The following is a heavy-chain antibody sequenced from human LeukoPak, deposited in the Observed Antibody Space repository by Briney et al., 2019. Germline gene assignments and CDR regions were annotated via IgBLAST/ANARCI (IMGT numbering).Heavy chain of an antibody. CDR1: GFTFSSYA. D-gene: IGHD3-22*01. V-gene: IGHV3-64*01. CDR2: ISSNGGST. CDR3: ARGLFTLVVVTAFDY. J-gene: IGHJ4*02. Sequence: WGSLRLSCAASGFTFSSYAMLWVRQAPGKGLEYVSAISSNGGSTYYANSVKGRFTISRDNSKNTLYLQMGSLRAEDMAVYYCARGLFTLVVVTAFDYWGQGTLVTVSS.